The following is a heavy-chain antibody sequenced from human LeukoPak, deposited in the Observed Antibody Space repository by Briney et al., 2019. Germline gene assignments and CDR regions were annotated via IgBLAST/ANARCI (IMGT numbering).Heavy chain of an antibody. CDR1: GGTFSSYA. Sequence: SVKVSCKASGGTFSSYAISWVRQAPGQGLEWMGGIIPIFGTANYAQKFQGRVTITTDESTSTAYMELSSLRSEDTAVYYCARGTVQIAAHYYYYYYYMDVWGKGTTVTVSS. CDR2: IIPIFGTA. D-gene: IGHD6-6*01. J-gene: IGHJ6*03. V-gene: IGHV1-69*05. CDR3: ARGTVQIAAHYYYYYYYMDV.